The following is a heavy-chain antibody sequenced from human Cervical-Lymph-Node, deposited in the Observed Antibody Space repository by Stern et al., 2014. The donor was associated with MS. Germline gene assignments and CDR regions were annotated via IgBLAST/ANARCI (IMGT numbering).Heavy chain of an antibody. J-gene: IGHJ6*02. CDR1: GFTFSNAW. CDR3: TTGEGSSSSGYYYYYGMDV. D-gene: IGHD6-6*01. CDR2: IKSKTDGGTT. V-gene: IGHV3-15*01. Sequence: EVQLEESGGGLVKPGGSLRLSCAASGFTFSNAWMSWVRQAPGKGLEWVGRIKSKTDGGTTDYAAPVKGRFTISRDDSKNTLYLQMNSLKTEDTAVYYCTTGEGSSSSGYYYYYGMDVWGQGTTVTVSS.